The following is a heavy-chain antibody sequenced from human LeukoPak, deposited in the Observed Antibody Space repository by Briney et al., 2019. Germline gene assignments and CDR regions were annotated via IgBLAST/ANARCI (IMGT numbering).Heavy chain of an antibody. D-gene: IGHD6-6*01. CDR1: GGSISSSDYY. Sequence: SETLSLTCIVSGGSISSSDYYWGWIRQPPGKGLEWIGSIYYSGSTYYNPSLKSRVTISVDTSKNQFSLKLYSVTAADTAVYYCAREWDEYSSSSADDYMDVWGKGTTVTVSS. CDR3: AREWDEYSSSSADDYMDV. J-gene: IGHJ6*03. V-gene: IGHV4-39*07. CDR2: IYYSGST.